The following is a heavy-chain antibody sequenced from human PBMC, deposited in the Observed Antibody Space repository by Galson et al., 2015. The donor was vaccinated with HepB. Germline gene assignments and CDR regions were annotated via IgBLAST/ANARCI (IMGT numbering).Heavy chain of an antibody. V-gene: IGHV3-30*04. J-gene: IGHJ5*02. D-gene: IGHD6-13*01. CDR3: ARELAAGTSWFDP. CDR1: GFTFSSYA. CDR2: ISYDGSNK. Sequence: SLRLSCAASGFTFSSYAMHWVRQAPGKGLEWVAVISYDGSNKYYADSVKGRFTISRDNSKNTPYLQMNSLRAEDTAVYYCARELAAGTSWFDPWGQGTLVTVSS.